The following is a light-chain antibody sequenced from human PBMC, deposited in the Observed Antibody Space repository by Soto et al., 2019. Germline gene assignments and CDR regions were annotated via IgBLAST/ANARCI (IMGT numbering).Light chain of an antibody. Sequence: QSALTQPASVSGSPGQSITISCTGTSSDVGGYNYVSWYQQHPGKAPKLMIYEVSNRPSEVSSRFSGSKSGNTASLTISGLQAEDEADYYCSSYTSSSVVFGGGTKLTVL. CDR3: SSYTSSSVV. J-gene: IGLJ2*01. CDR1: SSDVGGYNY. CDR2: EVS. V-gene: IGLV2-14*01.